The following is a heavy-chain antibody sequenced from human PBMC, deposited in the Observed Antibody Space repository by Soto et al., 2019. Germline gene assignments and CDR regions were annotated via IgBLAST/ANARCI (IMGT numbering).Heavy chain of an antibody. Sequence: SETRSLTCTVSGGSVSWYYWSWIRQPPGKGLEWLGYIFYAGTTLYNPSVQSRVSITVDTSKNQFSLKLSSVTAADTAVYYCTRHAIIPKLLYGMDVWGQGTTVTVSS. CDR3: TRHAIIPKLLYGMDV. CDR1: GGSVSWYY. CDR2: IFYAGTT. J-gene: IGHJ6*02. D-gene: IGHD2-15*01. V-gene: IGHV4-59*02.